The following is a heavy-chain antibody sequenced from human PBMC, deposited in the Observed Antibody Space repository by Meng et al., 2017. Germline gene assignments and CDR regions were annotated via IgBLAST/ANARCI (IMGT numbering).Heavy chain of an antibody. CDR3: ARDGIPGGIDY. J-gene: IGHJ4*02. V-gene: IGHV3-48*03. CDR1: GFTFSSYE. D-gene: IGHD6-13*01. Sequence: GESLKTSCAASGFTFSSYEMNWVRQAPGKGLEWVSYISSSGSTIYYADSVKGRFTISRDNAQNSLYLQMNSLRAEDTAVYYCARDGIPGGIDYWGQGTLVTVSS. CDR2: ISSSGSTI.